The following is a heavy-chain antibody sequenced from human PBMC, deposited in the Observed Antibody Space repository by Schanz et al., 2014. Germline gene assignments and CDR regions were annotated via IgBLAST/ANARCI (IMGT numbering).Heavy chain of an antibody. CDR3: TRDRGALVTHNDALNL. D-gene: IGHD2-8*02. CDR2: ISTDGTNT. V-gene: IGHV3-30*04. J-gene: IGHJ3*01. CDR1: GFTFGGHA. Sequence: QVQLVESGGGVVQPGRSLRLSCAASGFTFGGHAMHWVRQAPGKGLEKVAAISTDGTNTYYAASVRGRFTISRDNSKNTVYLQMDSLRSEDTAVYYCTRDRGALVTHNDALNLWGQGTILTVSS.